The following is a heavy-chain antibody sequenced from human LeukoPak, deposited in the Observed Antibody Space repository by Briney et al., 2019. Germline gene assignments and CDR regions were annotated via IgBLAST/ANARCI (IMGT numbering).Heavy chain of an antibody. CDR3: ARDPPTYYYDSSGSS. D-gene: IGHD3-22*01. CDR1: GGSISSSSYY. Sequence: SETLSLTCTVSGGSISSSSYYWGWIRQPPGKGLEWIGSIYYSGSTYYNPSLKSRVTISVDTSKNQFSLKLSSVTAADTAVYYCARDPPTYYYDSSGSSWGQGTLVTVSS. CDR2: IYYSGST. V-gene: IGHV4-39*07. J-gene: IGHJ4*02.